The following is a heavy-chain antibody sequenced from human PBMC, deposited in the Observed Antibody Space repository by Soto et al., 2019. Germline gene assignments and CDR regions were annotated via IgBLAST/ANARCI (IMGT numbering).Heavy chain of an antibody. CDR1: GGSISSRSFY. V-gene: IGHV4-39*01. D-gene: IGHD5-18*01. J-gene: IGHJ4*02. CDR3: ARHYGYNYGYIDS. Sequence: SETLSLTCTVSGGSISSRSFYWGWIRLPPGKGLEWIGSGYYLGGFHSNPSLKSRVTMSVDTSKHQFSLKLSSVTAADTAMYYCARHYGYNYGYIDSWGQGTPVTVSS. CDR2: GYYLGGF.